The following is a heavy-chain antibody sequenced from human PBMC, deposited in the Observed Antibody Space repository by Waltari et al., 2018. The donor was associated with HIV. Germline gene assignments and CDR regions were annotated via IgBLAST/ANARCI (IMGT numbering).Heavy chain of an antibody. CDR3: AKDVDGGFSMMVGVLSY. J-gene: IGHJ4*02. CDR1: GFTFDDYA. CDR2: ISWNVGTI. Sequence: EVQLVESGGGLVQPGRSLRLSCAASGFTFDDYAMHWVRQGPGKGLEGVSGISWNVGTIGYADEVKGRFTISRDNAKKLVYLQMNSLRAEDTALYYCAKDVDGGFSMMVGVLSYWGQGTLVTVAS. V-gene: IGHV3-9*01. D-gene: IGHD3-22*01.